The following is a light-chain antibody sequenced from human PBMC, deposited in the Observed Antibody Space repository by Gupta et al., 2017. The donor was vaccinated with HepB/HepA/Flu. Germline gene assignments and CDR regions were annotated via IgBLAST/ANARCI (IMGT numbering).Light chain of an antibody. CDR2: LNMDGSN. Sequence: QLVLPQSPSASASLGASVKLTCTLSSGHSSYAIAWHQQQPEKGPRYLMKLNMDGSNSKGDGSPDRCSGSSSGAAGYLTFSSIKDEDEDYYYCQKGGTGSWVFGGGNKLTVL. J-gene: IGLJ3*02. CDR3: QKGGTGSWV. CDR1: SGHSSYA. V-gene: IGLV4-69*01.